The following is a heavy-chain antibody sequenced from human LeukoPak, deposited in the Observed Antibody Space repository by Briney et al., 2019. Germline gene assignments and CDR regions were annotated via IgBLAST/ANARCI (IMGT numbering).Heavy chain of an antibody. CDR2: ISSSSSTI. CDR1: GFIFTTYS. Sequence: GGSLRLSCAASGFIFTTYSMNWVRQGPGKGLEWVSFISSSSSTIYYADSVEGRFTISRDNEKNLLYLQMRNLTAEDTAVYFCARGVQQLAPPEFWGRGTLVTVSS. CDR3: ARGVQQLAPPEF. V-gene: IGHV3-48*01. J-gene: IGHJ4*02. D-gene: IGHD6-13*01.